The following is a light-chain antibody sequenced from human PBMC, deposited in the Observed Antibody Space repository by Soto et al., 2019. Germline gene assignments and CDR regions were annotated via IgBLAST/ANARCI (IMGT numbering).Light chain of an antibody. V-gene: IGKV3-20*01. Sequence: ETVLTQSPGTLSLSPGERATLSCRAGQSISNNYLSWYQQKPGQAPRLLIHDASNRATGIPDRFSGSGSGTDFTLTISRLEPEDFAVYYCQWCGISPPEYTFGQGTMLEI. CDR2: DAS. J-gene: IGKJ2*01. CDR1: QSISNNY. CDR3: QWCGISPPEYT.